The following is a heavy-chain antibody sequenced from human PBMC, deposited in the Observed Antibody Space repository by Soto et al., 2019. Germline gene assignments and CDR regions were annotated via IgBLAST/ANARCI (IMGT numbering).Heavy chain of an antibody. Sequence: GGSLRLSCAASGFTFGSYAMNWVRQAPGKGLEWVSSIGGSGGSTYYADSVKGRFTISRDNSKDTLYLQMSSLRAEDTAVYYCAKATLSSGLHRLDYWGQGTLVTVSS. V-gene: IGHV3-23*01. CDR2: IGGSGGST. CDR3: AKATLSSGLHRLDY. CDR1: GFTFGSYA. J-gene: IGHJ4*02. D-gene: IGHD6-19*01.